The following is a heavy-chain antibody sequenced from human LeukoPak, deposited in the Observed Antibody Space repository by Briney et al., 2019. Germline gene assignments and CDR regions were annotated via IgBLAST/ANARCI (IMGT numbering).Heavy chain of an antibody. D-gene: IGHD5-12*01. CDR2: ISNSGDTM. CDR3: ARDMSGIVSVDIVAPPGFDY. Sequence: GGSLRLSCAASGFTFSDYYMSWIRQAPGKGLEWVSYISNSGDTMSYADSVKGRFTISRDNAKNSLYLQMNSLRADDTAVYYCARDMSGIVSVDIVAPPGFDYWGQGTLVTVSS. CDR1: GFTFSDYY. V-gene: IGHV3-11*01. J-gene: IGHJ4*02.